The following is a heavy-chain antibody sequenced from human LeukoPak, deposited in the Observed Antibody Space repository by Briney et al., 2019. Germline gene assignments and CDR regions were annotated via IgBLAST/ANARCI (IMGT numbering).Heavy chain of an antibody. CDR2: INPNSGGT. CDR1: GYTFTGYY. Sequence: GASVKVSCKASGYTFTGYYMHWVRQAPGQGLEWMGWINPNSGGTNYAQKIQGRVTMTTDTSTSTAYMELRSLKYEDTAVYHCARIIGFGEEWYDYWGQGTLVTVSS. V-gene: IGHV1-2*02. CDR3: ARIIGFGEEWYDY. D-gene: IGHD3-10*01. J-gene: IGHJ4*02.